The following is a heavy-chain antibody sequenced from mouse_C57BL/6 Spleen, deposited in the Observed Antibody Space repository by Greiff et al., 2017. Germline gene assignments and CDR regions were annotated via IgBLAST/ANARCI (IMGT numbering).Heavy chain of an antibody. V-gene: IGHV5-6*01. Sequence: DVQLQESGGDLVKPGGSLKLSCAASGFTFSSYGMSWVRQTPDKRLEWVATISSGGSYTYYPDSVKGRFTISRANAKNTLYLQMSSLKSEDTAMYYCARHDYDWLAYWGKGTLVTVSA. CDR1: GFTFSSYG. CDR3: ARHDYDWLAY. J-gene: IGHJ3*01. CDR2: ISSGGSYT. D-gene: IGHD2-4*01.